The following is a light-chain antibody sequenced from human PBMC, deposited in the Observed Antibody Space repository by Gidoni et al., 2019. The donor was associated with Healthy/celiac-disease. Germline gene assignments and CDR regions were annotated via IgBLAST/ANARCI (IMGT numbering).Light chain of an antibody. V-gene: IGKV2-30*01. Sequence: VVMTQSPLSLPVTLGQPASISCRSSQSLVYNDGNTYLNWSQQRPGQSPSRLIYNVSNRDSGVPDRFSGSGSGTDFTLKISRVEAEDVGVYYCMQGKHWPPYTFGQGTKLEIK. CDR3: MQGKHWPPYT. J-gene: IGKJ2*01. CDR1: QSLVYNDGNTY. CDR2: NVS.